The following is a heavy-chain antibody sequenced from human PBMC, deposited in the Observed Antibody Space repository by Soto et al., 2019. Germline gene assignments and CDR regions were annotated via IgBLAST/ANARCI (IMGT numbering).Heavy chain of an antibody. V-gene: IGHV1-69*13. CDR1: GGTLSSYA. D-gene: IGHD3-3*01. CDR2: IIPIFGTA. Sequence: SVKVSCKASGGTLSSYAISWVRQAPGQGLEWMGGIIPIFGTANYAQKFQGRVTITADESTSTAYMELSSLRSEDTAVYYCARTLSAGDYYDFWSGPDYYYYGMDVWGQGTTVTVSS. CDR3: ARTLSAGDYYDFWSGPDYYYYGMDV. J-gene: IGHJ6*02.